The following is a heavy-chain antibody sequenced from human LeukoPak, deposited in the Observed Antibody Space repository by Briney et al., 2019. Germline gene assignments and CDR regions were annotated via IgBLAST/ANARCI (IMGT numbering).Heavy chain of an antibody. V-gene: IGHV3-21*01. CDR3: ARGRYLGREVPPYYFDY. CDR2: ISSSTTYI. Sequence: GGSLRLSCAASGFTFSTYSMNWVRQAPGKGLEWVSSISSSTTYIYYADSVKGRFTISRDNPKNSLFLQMNSLRAEDAAVYYCARGRYLGREVPPYYFDYWWQATLVTVPS. J-gene: IGHJ4*02. CDR1: GFTFSTYS. D-gene: IGHD1-1*01.